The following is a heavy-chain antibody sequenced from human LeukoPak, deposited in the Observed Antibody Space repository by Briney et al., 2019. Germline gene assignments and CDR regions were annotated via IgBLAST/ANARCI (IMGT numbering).Heavy chain of an antibody. J-gene: IGHJ5*02. V-gene: IGHV3-7*01. CDR1: GFTFTSYY. D-gene: IGHD6-19*01. CDR3: ARQWKWFDP. CDR2: IKQDGTEK. Sequence: GGSLRLSCAASGFTFTSYYLSWIRQAPGKGLEWVANIKQDGTEKDYVDSVKGRFTISRDNDKSSVYLQMNSLSVEDTAVYYCARQWKWFDPWGQGTLVTVSS.